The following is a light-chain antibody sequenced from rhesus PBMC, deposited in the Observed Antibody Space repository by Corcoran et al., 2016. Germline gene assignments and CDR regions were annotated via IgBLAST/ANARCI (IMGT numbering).Light chain of an antibody. J-gene: IGKJ4*01. V-gene: IGKV1-33*02. CDR3: QQGYSTPLT. CDR1: QGISNS. CDR2: AAS. Sequence: DIQMSQSPSSLSASVGDKVTITCRASQGISNSLAWYQQKPGKAPKLLIYAASSLDSGVPSRFSGSSSGTDCTLTISSMQPEDFATDYCQQGYSTPLTVGGGTKVELK.